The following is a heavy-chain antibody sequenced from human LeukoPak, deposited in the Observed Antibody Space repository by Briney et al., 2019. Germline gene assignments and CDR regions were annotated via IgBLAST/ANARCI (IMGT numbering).Heavy chain of an antibody. D-gene: IGHD2/OR15-2a*01. V-gene: IGHV4-4*07. CDR1: GGSISSYY. Sequence: SETLSLTCTVSGGSISSYYWSWIRQPAGKGLEWIGRIYTSGSTYYNPSLKSRVTMSVDTSKNQFSLKLSSVTAADTAVYYCAGHHPRNTVDFWGQGTLVTVSS. J-gene: IGHJ4*02. CDR3: AGHHPRNTVDF. CDR2: IYTSGST.